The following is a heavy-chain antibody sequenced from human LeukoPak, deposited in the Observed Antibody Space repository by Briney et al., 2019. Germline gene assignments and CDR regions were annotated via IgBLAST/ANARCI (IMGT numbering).Heavy chain of an antibody. V-gene: IGHV4-34*01. D-gene: IGHD2-2*01. CDR2: INHSGST. CDR3: ASGFQLLAHY. Sequence: SETLSLTCAVYGGSFSGYYWSWIRQPPGKGLEWIGEINHSGSTNYNPSLKSRVTISVDTSKSQFSLKLSSVTAADTAVYYCASGFQLLAHYWGQGTLVTVSS. CDR1: GGSFSGYY. J-gene: IGHJ4*02.